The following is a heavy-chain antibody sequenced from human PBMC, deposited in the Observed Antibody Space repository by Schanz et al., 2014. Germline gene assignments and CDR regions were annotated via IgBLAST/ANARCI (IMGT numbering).Heavy chain of an antibody. CDR1: GYTFTSDS. CDR3: ARGSPENMMRGQLDY. D-gene: IGHD3-10*01. CDR2: INPIGGST. J-gene: IGHJ4*02. V-gene: IGHV1-46*03. Sequence: QVQLLQSGAEVKKPGASMKVSCKASGYTFTSDSMHWVRQAPGQGLEWMGIINPIGGSTTYAQKFRGAVTLTTDTSTETAYLELTSLRSEDTAVYYCARGSPENMMRGQLDYWGQGTLVTVSS.